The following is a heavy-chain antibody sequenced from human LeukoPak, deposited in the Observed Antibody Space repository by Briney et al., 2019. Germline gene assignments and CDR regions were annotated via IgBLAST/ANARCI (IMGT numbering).Heavy chain of an antibody. Sequence: PGGSLRLSCVPSGFSFSNYAMSWVRQAPGKGLEWVSAISGSGGSTYYADSVKGRFTISRDNSKNTLYLQMNSLRAEDTAVYYCGKGPDYGDYVGRTPFDYWGQGTLVTVSS. J-gene: IGHJ4*02. CDR2: ISGSGGST. CDR3: GKGPDYGDYVGRTPFDY. D-gene: IGHD4-17*01. V-gene: IGHV3-23*01. CDR1: GFSFSNYA.